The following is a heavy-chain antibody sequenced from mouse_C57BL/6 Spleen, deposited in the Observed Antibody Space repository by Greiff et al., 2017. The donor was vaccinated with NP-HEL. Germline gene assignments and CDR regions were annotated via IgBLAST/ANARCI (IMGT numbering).Heavy chain of an antibody. J-gene: IGHJ4*01. Sequence: QVQLQQPGAELVKPGASVKLSCKASGYTFTSYWMQWVKQRPGQGLEWIGEIDPSAGYTNYNQKFKGKATLTVDTSSSTAYMQLSSLTSEDSAVYYGARSGGNWDYAMDYWGQGTSVTVSS. CDR1: GYTFTSYW. CDR3: ARSGGNWDYAMDY. V-gene: IGHV1-50*01. CDR2: IDPSAGYT. D-gene: IGHD4-1*01.